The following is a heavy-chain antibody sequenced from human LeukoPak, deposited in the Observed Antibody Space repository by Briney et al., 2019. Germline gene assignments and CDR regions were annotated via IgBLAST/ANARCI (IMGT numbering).Heavy chain of an antibody. Sequence: ASVKVSCKASGYTFTSYGISWVRQAPGQGLEWMGGIIPIFGTANYAQKFQGRVTITADESTSTAYMELSSLRSEDTAVYYCARDRPATLYGSGTYPFDYWGQGTLVTVSS. V-gene: IGHV1-69*13. CDR1: GYTFTSYG. D-gene: IGHD3-10*01. J-gene: IGHJ4*02. CDR3: ARDRPATLYGSGTYPFDY. CDR2: IIPIFGTA.